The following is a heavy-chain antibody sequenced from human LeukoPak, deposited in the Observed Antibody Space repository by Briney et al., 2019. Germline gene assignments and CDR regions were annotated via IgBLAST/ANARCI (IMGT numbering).Heavy chain of an antibody. V-gene: IGHV3-21*01. CDR1: GFTFSSHS. CDR3: ARGHYDVLAASYKWTPDY. J-gene: IGHJ4*02. D-gene: IGHD3-9*01. CDR2: ISSSSSYI. Sequence: PGGSLRLSCAASGFTFSSHSMNWVRQAPGKGLEWVSSISSSSSYIYYADSVKGRFTISRDNAKNSLYLQMNSLRAEDTAVYCCARGHYDVLAASYKWTPDYWGQGTLVTVSS.